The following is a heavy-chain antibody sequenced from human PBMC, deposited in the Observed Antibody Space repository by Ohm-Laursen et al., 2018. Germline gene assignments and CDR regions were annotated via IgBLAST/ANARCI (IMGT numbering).Heavy chain of an antibody. D-gene: IGHD3-10*01. CDR2: ISYDGSNK. Sequence: SLRLSCAASGFTFSSYGMHWVRQAPGKGLEWVAVISYDGSNKYYADSVKGRFTISRDNSKNTLYLQMNSLRAEDTAVYYCARPLIGDYYGMDVWGQGTTVTVSS. J-gene: IGHJ6*02. CDR3: ARPLIGDYYGMDV. CDR1: GFTFSSYG. V-gene: IGHV3-30*03.